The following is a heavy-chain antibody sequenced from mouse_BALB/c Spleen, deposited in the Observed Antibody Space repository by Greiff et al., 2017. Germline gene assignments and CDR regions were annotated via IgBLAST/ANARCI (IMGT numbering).Heavy chain of an antibody. Sequence: DVKLQESGPSLVKPSQTLSLTCSVTGDSITSGYWNWIRKFPGNKLEYMGYISYSGSTYYNPSLKSRISITRDTSKNQYYLQLNSVTTEDTATYYCARYNTAYYGNYHFDYWGQGTTLTVSS. CDR3: ARYNTAYYGNYHFDY. CDR2: ISYSGST. CDR1: GDSITSGY. J-gene: IGHJ2*01. D-gene: IGHD2-10*01. V-gene: IGHV3-8*02.